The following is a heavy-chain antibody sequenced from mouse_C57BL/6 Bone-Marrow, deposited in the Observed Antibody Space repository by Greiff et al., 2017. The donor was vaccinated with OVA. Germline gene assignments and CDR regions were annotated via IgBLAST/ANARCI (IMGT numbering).Heavy chain of an antibody. V-gene: IGHV1-55*01. J-gene: IGHJ1*03. CDR1: GYTFTSYW. D-gene: IGHD4-1*01. Sequence: VKLQQPGAELVKPGASVKMSCKASGYTFTSYWITWVKQRPGQGLEWIGDIYPGSGSTNYNEKIKSKATLTVDTSSSTAYMQLSSLTSEDAAVYYCASGICPKYFDVWGTGTTVTVSS. CDR3: ASGICPKYFDV. CDR2: IYPGSGST.